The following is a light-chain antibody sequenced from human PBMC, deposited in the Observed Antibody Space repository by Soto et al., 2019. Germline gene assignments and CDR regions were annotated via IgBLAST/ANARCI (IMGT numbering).Light chain of an antibody. Sequence: EIVLTQSPGTLSLSPGERATLSCRASQSVSSTYLAWYQQKPGQAPRLLIYGTSSRATGIPDRFSGSGSGTYFTLTINRLEPDDFAVYYCQQYETFAQGTKLEIK. V-gene: IGKV3-20*01. J-gene: IGKJ2*01. CDR3: QQYET. CDR2: GTS. CDR1: QSVSSTY.